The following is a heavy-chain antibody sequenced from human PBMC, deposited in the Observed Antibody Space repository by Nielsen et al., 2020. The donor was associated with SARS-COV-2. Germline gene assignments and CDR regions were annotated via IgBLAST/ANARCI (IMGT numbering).Heavy chain of an antibody. D-gene: IGHD1-26*01. J-gene: IGHJ6*02. CDR3: AKLFESGSYYYYGMDV. V-gene: IGHV3-30*18. CDR2: ISYDGSNK. Sequence: VCQAPGKGLEWVAVISYDGSNKYYADSVKGRFTISRDNSKNTLYLQMNSLRAEDTAVYYCAKLFESGSYYYYGMDVWGQGTTVTVSS.